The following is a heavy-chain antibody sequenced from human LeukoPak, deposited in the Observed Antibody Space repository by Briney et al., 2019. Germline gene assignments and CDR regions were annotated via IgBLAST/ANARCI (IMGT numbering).Heavy chain of an antibody. Sequence: SETLSLTFTVSGGSISSYYWSWIRQPPGKGLEWIGYIYYSGSTNYNPSLKSRVTISVDTSKNQFSLKLSSVTAADTAVYYCARDDCTNGVCYSDGYFQHWGQGTLVTVSS. CDR2: IYYSGST. V-gene: IGHV4-59*12. J-gene: IGHJ1*01. CDR1: GGSISSYY. CDR3: ARDDCTNGVCYSDGYFQH. D-gene: IGHD2-8*01.